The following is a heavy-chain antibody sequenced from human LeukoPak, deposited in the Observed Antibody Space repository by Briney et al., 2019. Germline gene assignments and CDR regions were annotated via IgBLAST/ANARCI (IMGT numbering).Heavy chain of an antibody. CDR2: INPNSGGT. CDR1: GYTFTGYY. CDR3: ARDSAYCGGDCPDY. D-gene: IGHD2-21*02. J-gene: IGHJ4*02. Sequence: ASVKVSCKASGYTFTGYYMNWVRQAPGQGLEWMGRINPNSGGTNYAQKFQGRVTMTRDTSISTAYMELTSLRSDDTAVYYCARDSAYCGGDCPDYWGQGTLVIVSS. V-gene: IGHV1-2*06.